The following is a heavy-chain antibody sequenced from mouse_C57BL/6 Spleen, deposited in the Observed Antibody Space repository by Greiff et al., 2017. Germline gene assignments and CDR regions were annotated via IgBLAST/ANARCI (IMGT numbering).Heavy chain of an antibody. Sequence: QVQLQQSGAELVRPGTSVKVSCKASGYAFTNYLIEWVKQRPGQGLEWIGVINPGSGGTNYNEKFKGKATLTADKSSSTAYMQLSSLTSEDSAVYVCALSTMVYYYAMDYWGQGTSVTVSS. D-gene: IGHD2-2*01. J-gene: IGHJ4*01. CDR2: INPGSGGT. CDR1: GYAFTNYL. V-gene: IGHV1-54*01. CDR3: ALSTMVYYYAMDY.